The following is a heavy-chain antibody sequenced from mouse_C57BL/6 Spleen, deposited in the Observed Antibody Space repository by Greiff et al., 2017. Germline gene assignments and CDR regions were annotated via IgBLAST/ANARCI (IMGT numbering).Heavy chain of an antibody. CDR1: GFTFSSYA. CDR3: TRDRSPYWYFDV. CDR2: ISSGGDYI. J-gene: IGHJ1*03. V-gene: IGHV5-9-1*02. Sequence: EVKLEESGEGLVKPGGSLKLSCAASGFTFSSYAMSWVRQTPEKRLEWVAYISSGGDYIYYADTVKGRFTISRDNARNTLYLQMSSLKSEDTAMYYCTRDRSPYWYFDVWGTGTTVTVSS.